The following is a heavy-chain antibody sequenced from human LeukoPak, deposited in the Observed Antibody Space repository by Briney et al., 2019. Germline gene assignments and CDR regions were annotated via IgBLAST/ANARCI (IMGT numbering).Heavy chain of an antibody. D-gene: IGHD1-26*01. V-gene: IGHV4-38-2*02. CDR3: ARDRGSYRFDY. CDR2: IYYSGST. Sequence: PSETLSLTCTVSGYSITSGYYWGWIRHPPGKGRGWIGSIYYSGSTYYSPSLKSRVTISVDTSENQFSLKLNSVTAADTAVYYCARDRGSYRFDYWGQGTLVTVSS. J-gene: IGHJ4*02. CDR1: GYSITSGYY.